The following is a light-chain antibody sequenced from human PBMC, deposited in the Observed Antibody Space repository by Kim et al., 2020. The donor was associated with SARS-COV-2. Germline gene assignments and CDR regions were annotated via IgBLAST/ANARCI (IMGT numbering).Light chain of an antibody. V-gene: IGLV2-14*03. CDR3: SSYTSSNTLV. CDR2: DVS. J-gene: IGLJ3*02. Sequence: QSALTQPASVSGSPGQSITISCTGTNNDVGGYNYVSWYQQHPGKAAKLLIYDVSNRHSGVFHRFSGSKSGNTASLTISGLQAEDEADYYCSSYTSSNTLVFGGGTQLTVL. CDR1: NNDVGGYNY.